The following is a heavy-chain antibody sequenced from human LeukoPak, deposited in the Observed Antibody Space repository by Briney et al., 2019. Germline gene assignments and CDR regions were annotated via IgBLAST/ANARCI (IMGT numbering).Heavy chain of an antibody. CDR2: IKEDGSEK. CDR1: GVTFSTYW. V-gene: IGHV3-7*01. Sequence: GGSLRLSCAASGVTFSTYWMSWVRQAPGKGLEWVANIKEDGSEKYYVDSVKGRFTISRDNAKNSLYLQMNSLRAEDTAVYYCARDVSIRYDFWSCSYTTHFYHYMDVWGKGTTVTVSS. D-gene: IGHD3-3*01. J-gene: IGHJ6*03. CDR3: ARDVSIRYDFWSCSYTTHFYHYMDV.